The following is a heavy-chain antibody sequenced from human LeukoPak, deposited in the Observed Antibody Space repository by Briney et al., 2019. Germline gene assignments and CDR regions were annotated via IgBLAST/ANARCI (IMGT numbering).Heavy chain of an antibody. CDR3: ATDRTDGYYYDSSGYEY. J-gene: IGHJ4*02. CDR1: GFTFSSYA. CDR2: ISGSCVST. D-gene: IGHD3-22*01. V-gene: IGHV3-23*01. Sequence: GGSLPLSCSPSGFTFSSYAMSWVRPAPGKGLAWVSAISGSCVSTYYPASTKASFTISRDNSKSTLYLQMNSLALELTAVYYCATDRTDGYYYDSSGYEYWGQGTLVTVSS.